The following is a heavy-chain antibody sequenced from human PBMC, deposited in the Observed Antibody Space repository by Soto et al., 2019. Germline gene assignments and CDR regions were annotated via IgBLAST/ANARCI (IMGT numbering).Heavy chain of an antibody. Sequence: SETLSLTCAVSGGSISSSNWWSWVRQPPGKGLEWIGEIYHSGSTNYNPSLKSRVTISVDKSKNQFSLKLSSVTAADTAVYYCARLSGSYGSGSYYYPWFDPWGQGTLVTVSS. CDR2: IYHSGST. CDR3: ARLSGSYGSGSYYYPWFDP. J-gene: IGHJ5*02. D-gene: IGHD3-10*01. CDR1: GGSISSSNW. V-gene: IGHV4-4*02.